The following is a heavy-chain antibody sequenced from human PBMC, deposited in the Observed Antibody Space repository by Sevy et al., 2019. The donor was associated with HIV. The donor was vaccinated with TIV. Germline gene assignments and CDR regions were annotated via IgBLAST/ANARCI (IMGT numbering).Heavy chain of an antibody. Sequence: SETLSLTCTVSAGSINSDNYYWGWIRQPPGKGLEWIGTFYYSGDTYFNPSLQDRVTISADTSKQQFSLLLNSVTVADTAIYLCVRHPKGWFYFDFWGQGTLVTVSS. CDR3: VRHPKGWFYFDF. CDR2: FYYSGDT. V-gene: IGHV4-39*01. D-gene: IGHD2-15*01. CDR1: AGSINSDNYY. J-gene: IGHJ4*02.